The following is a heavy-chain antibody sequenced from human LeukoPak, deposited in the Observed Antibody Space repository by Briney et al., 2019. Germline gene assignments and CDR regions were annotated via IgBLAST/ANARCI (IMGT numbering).Heavy chain of an antibody. V-gene: IGHV3-11*04. D-gene: IGHD3-22*01. CDR1: GFTVSSNY. CDR3: ATSSGYYSEAFDI. J-gene: IGHJ3*02. CDR2: ISSSGSTI. Sequence: GGSLRLSCAASGFTVSSNYMSWVRQAPGKGLEWVSYISSSGSTIYYADSVKGRFTISRDNAKNSLYLQMNSLRAEDTAVYYCATSSGYYSEAFDIWGQGTMVTVSS.